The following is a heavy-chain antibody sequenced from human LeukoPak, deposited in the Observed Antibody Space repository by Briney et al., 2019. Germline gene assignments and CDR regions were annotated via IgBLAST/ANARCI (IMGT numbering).Heavy chain of an antibody. CDR3: ARAIAVAGEDDY. CDR2: ISTSNNYI. Sequence: GGSLRLSCIVSGFTFSSYNMNWVRQAPGKGLEWVSSISTSNNYIYYADSVKGRFTISRDNAKNLMFLQMNSLRADDTAVYYCARAIAVAGEDDYWGQGTLVTVSS. J-gene: IGHJ4*02. CDR1: GFTFSSYN. V-gene: IGHV3-21*01. D-gene: IGHD6-19*01.